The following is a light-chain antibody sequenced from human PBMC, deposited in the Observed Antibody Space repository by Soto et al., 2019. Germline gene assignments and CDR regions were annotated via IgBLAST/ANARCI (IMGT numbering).Light chain of an antibody. CDR3: QQYNSYSGT. J-gene: IGKJ1*01. V-gene: IGKV1-5*03. CDR2: KAS. CDR1: QSISSW. Sequence: DIQMTQSPSTLSASVGDRVTITCRASQSISSWLAWYQQKPGKAPKLLIYKASSLESGVPSRFSGSGSGTEFTLTISSLQPDDFATHYCQQYNSYSGTFGQGTKVDIK.